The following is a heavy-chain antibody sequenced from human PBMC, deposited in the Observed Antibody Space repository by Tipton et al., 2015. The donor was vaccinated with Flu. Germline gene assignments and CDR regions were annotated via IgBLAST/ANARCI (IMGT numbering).Heavy chain of an antibody. CDR1: GGSISRYY. V-gene: IGHV4-4*07. D-gene: IGHD3-10*01. CDR3: AVADGSGSFDY. CDR2: IYTSGST. J-gene: IGHJ4*02. Sequence: TLSLTCTVSGGSISRYYLSWIRQPAGKRLEWIGRIYTSGSTNYNPSLKSRVTMSVDTSKNQFSLKLSSVTAADTAVYYCAVADGSGSFDYWGQGTLVTVSS.